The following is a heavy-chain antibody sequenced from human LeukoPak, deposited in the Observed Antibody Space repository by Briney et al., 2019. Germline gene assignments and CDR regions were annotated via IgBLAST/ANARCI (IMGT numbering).Heavy chain of an antibody. Sequence: PGGSLRLSCAASGFSFSSYAMSWVRRAPGKGLEWVSAISGSGGSTYYADSVKGRFTISRDNSKNTLYLQMNSLRAEDTAVYYCAKDPYYYDSSGPPNWFDPWGQGTLVTVSS. CDR1: GFSFSSYA. V-gene: IGHV3-23*01. CDR3: AKDPYYYDSSGPPNWFDP. CDR2: ISGSGGST. D-gene: IGHD3-22*01. J-gene: IGHJ5*02.